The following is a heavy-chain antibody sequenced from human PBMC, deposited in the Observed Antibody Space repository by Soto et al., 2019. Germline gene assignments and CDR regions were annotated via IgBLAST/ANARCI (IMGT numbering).Heavy chain of an antibody. CDR3: ARGGPAAGFDL. V-gene: IGHV1-8*01. CDR2: MKPSTGDS. CDR1: GYTFITND. Sequence: QVQLVQSGAEVKKPGAAVKVACNASGYTFITNDINWVRQASGQGREWMGWMKPSTGDSGSDPDFQGRITMTRDTDTSTAYMELSSLAFEDTAVDYCARGGPAAGFDLGGQGSLVTVSS. J-gene: IGHJ5*02. D-gene: IGHD6-13*01.